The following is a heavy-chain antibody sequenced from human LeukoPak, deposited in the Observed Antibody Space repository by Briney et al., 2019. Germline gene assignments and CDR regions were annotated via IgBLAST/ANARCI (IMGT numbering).Heavy chain of an antibody. D-gene: IGHD3-22*01. V-gene: IGHV4-31*03. CDR2: IYYSGST. Sequence: SQTLSLTCTVSGGSISSGGYYWTWIRQHPGKGLEWIGYIYYSGSTYYNPSLKSRVTISVDTSKNQFSLKLSSVTAAVTAVYYCARDGYYHDSSGYYYWGQGTLVTVSS. CDR1: GGSISSGGYY. J-gene: IGHJ4*02. CDR3: ARDGYYHDSSGYYY.